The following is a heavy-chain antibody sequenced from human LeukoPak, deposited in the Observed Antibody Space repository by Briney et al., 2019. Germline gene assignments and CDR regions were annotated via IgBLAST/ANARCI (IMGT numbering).Heavy chain of an antibody. CDR2: VSYDGSNK. J-gene: IGHJ4*02. V-gene: IGHV3-30*18. CDR1: GFTFSTYG. D-gene: IGHD6-13*01. CDR3: AKPVDRYSSSWPYFDY. Sequence: GRSLRLSCAASGFTFSTYGMHWVRQAPGKGLEWVAVVSYDGSNKYHADSVKGRFTISRDNSKNTLYLQMHSLRAEDTAVYYCAKPVDRYSSSWPYFDYWGQGTLVTVSS.